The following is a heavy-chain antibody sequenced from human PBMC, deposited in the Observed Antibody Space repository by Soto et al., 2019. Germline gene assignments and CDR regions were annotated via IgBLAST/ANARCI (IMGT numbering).Heavy chain of an antibody. Sequence: SETLSVTCTVSGGSISSSSYYAGWIRQPPGKGLEWIGSIYYSGSTYYNPSLKSRVTISVDTSKNQFSLKLSSVTAADTAVYYCASHQQDIVVVPFAYWGQGTLVTVSS. J-gene: IGHJ4*02. V-gene: IGHV4-39*01. D-gene: IGHD2-2*01. CDR1: GGSISSSSYY. CDR2: IYYSGST. CDR3: ASHQQDIVVVPFAY.